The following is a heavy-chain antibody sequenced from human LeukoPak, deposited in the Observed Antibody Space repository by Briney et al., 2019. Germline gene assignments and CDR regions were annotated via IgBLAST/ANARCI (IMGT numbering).Heavy chain of an antibody. V-gene: IGHV1-2*02. Sequence: ASVKASCKASGYTFTGYYMHWVRQAPGQGLEWMGWINPNSGGTNYAQKFQGRVTMTRDTSISTAYMELSRLRSDDTAVYYCAKGYGDYVYFDYWGQGTLVTVSS. J-gene: IGHJ4*02. CDR2: INPNSGGT. D-gene: IGHD4-17*01. CDR3: AKGYGDYVYFDY. CDR1: GYTFTGYY.